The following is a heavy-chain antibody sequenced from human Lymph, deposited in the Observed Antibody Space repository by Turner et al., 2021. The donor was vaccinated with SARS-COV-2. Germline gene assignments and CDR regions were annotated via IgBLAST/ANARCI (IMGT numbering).Heavy chain of an antibody. Sequence: QLQLQESGPGLGKPSETLSLTCTVSGDSISSSSYYWGWIRQPPGKGLEWMGSIHYSGSTYYNPSLKSRVTISVDTSKNQFSLKLSSVTAADTAVYYCARQRLTRYGMDVWGQGTTVTVSS. CDR1: GDSISSSSYY. J-gene: IGHJ6*02. V-gene: IGHV4-39*01. CDR2: IHYSGST. CDR3: ARQRLTRYGMDV. D-gene: IGHD2-21*02.